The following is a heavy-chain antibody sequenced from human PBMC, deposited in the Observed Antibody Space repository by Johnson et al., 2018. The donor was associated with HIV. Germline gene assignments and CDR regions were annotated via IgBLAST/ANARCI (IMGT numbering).Heavy chain of an antibody. CDR1: GFTVSDNY. V-gene: IGHV3-66*02. D-gene: IGHD1-26*01. CDR3: TKDPGRRELRRDAFDI. J-gene: IGHJ3*02. CDR2: IYSGGRT. Sequence: EVQLLESGGGVVQPGRSLRLSCAASGFTVSDNYMTWVRQAPGKGLEWVSVIYSGGRTYYADFVQGRFSISRDNSKNTLYLQMNSLRAEDTAVYYCTKDPGRRELRRDAFDIWGQGTMVTVSS.